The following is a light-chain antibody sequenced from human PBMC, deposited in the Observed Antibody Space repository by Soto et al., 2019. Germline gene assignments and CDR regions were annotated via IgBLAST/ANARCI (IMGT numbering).Light chain of an antibody. Sequence: QSALTQPPSASGSPGQSVTISCTGSSSDVGGYNYVSWYQQYPGKAPKLMIYDVEKRPSGVPDRFSGSKSGNTASLTVSGLQAEDEADYSCFSYAGNNNWVFGGGTKLTVL. CDR1: SSDVGGYNY. CDR3: FSYAGNNNWV. J-gene: IGLJ3*02. V-gene: IGLV2-8*01. CDR2: DVE.